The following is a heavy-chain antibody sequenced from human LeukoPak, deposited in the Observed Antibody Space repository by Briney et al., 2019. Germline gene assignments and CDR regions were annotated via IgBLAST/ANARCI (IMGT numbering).Heavy chain of an antibody. J-gene: IGHJ4*02. CDR3: AKEGQVRGSYLYYFDY. D-gene: IGHD1-26*01. CDR2: IWYDGSNK. Sequence: PGGSLRLSCAASGFTFSSYGMHWVRQAPGKGLEWVEVIWYDGSNKYYADSVKGRFTISRDNSKSTLYLQMNSLRAEDTAVYYCAKEGQVRGSYLYYFDYWGQGTLVTVSS. V-gene: IGHV3-33*06. CDR1: GFTFSSYG.